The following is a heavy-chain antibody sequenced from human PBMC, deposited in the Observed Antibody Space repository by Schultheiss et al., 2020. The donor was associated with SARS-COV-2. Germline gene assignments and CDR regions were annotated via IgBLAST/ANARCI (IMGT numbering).Heavy chain of an antibody. CDR3: AKDVTYGGNSGSNFDI. CDR1: GFTFSSYS. CDR2: ISSSSSTI. Sequence: GGSLRLSCAASGFTFSSYSMNWVRQAPGKGLEWVSYISSSSSTIYYADSVKGRFTISRDNAKSSLYLQMNSLRAEDTALYYCAKDVTYGGNSGSNFDIWGQGTMVTVSS. D-gene: IGHD4-23*01. V-gene: IGHV3-48*04. J-gene: IGHJ3*02.